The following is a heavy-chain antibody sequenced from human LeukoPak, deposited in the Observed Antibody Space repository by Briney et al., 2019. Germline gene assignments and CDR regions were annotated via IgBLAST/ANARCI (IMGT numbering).Heavy chain of an antibody. CDR3: ARAKRDGYNLADY. D-gene: IGHD5-24*01. CDR2: IYYSGST. V-gene: IGHV4-31*03. J-gene: IGHJ4*02. CDR1: GGSISSGGYY. Sequence: PSETLSLTCTVSGGSISSGGYYWSWIRQHPGKGLEWIGYIYYSGSTYYNPSLKSRVTISVDTSKNQFSVKLTSVTAADTAVYYCARAKRDGYNLADYWGQGTLVIVSS.